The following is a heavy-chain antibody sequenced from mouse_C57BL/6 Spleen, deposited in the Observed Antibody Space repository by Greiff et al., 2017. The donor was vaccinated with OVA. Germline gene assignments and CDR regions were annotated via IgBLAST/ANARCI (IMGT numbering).Heavy chain of an antibody. CDR1: GFTFSSYA. D-gene: IGHD3-3*01. CDR3: ARDRGPRRYFDV. V-gene: IGHV5-4*01. J-gene: IGHJ1*03. Sequence: EVKLVESGGGLVKPGGSLKLSCAASGFTFSSYAMSWVRQTPEKWLEWVATISDGGSYTYYPDNVKGRFTISRDNAKNNLYLQMSHLKSEDTAMYYCARDRGPRRYFDVWGTGTTVTVAS. CDR2: ISDGGSYT.